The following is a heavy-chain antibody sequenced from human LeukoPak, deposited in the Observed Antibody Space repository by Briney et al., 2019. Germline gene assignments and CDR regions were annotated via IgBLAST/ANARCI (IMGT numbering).Heavy chain of an antibody. J-gene: IGHJ4*02. Sequence: PSETLSLTCAVSGYSISSGYYWGWIRQPPGKGLEWIGSMYHSGSTYYNPSLKSRVTISVDTSKNQFSLKLSSVTAADTAVYYYASRREYCSGRSCYLTERLFYYWGQGTLVTVSS. CDR2: MYHSGST. CDR3: ASRREYCSGRSCYLTERLFYY. D-gene: IGHD2-15*01. CDR1: GYSISSGYY. V-gene: IGHV4-38-2*01.